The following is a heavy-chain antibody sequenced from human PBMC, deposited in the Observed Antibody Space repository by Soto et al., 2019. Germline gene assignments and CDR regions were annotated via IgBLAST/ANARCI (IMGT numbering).Heavy chain of an antibody. CDR2: IIPVFGTA. CDR1: GGTFSSYA. J-gene: IGHJ1*01. CDR3: ARGWNDFPH. D-gene: IGHD1-1*01. Sequence: SVKVSCKASGGTFSSYAISWVRQAPGQGLECMGGIIPVFGTANYAQRFQGRVTINADESTSTVYMELSSLRSEDTAVYYCARGWNDFPHWGQGTLVTVSS. V-gene: IGHV1-69*13.